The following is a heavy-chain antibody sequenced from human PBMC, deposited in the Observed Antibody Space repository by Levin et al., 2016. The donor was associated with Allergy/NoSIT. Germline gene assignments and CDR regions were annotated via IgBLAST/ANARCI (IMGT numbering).Heavy chain of an antibody. CDR1: GGSFSGYY. J-gene: IGHJ3*02. Sequence: SETLSLTCAVYGGSFSGYYWSWIRQPPGKGLEWIGEINHSGSTNYNPSLKSRVTISVDTSKNQFSLKLSSVTAADTAVYYCARGSDILNAFDIWGQGTMVTVSS. V-gene: IGHV4-34*01. CDR2: INHSGST. CDR3: ARGSDILNAFDI. D-gene: IGHD3-9*01.